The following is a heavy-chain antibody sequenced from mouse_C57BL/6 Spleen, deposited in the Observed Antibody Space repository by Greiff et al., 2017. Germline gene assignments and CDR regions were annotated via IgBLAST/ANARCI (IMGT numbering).Heavy chain of an antibody. V-gene: IGHV1-52*01. J-gene: IGHJ2*01. CDR3: ARREGDYFDY. CDR2: IDPSDSET. Sequence: QVHVKQPGAELVRPGSSVKLSCKASGYTFTSYWMHWVKQRPIQGLEWIGNIDPSDSETHYNQKFKDKATLTVDKSSSTAYMQLSSLTSEDSAVYYCARREGDYFDYWGQGTTLTVSS. CDR1: GYTFTSYW.